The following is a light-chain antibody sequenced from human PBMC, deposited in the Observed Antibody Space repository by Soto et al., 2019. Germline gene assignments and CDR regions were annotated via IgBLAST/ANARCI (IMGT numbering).Light chain of an antibody. V-gene: IGKV3-20*01. CDR2: GAS. J-gene: IGKJ1*01. CDR1: RSVSSSY. Sequence: EFVLTQSPGTLSLSPGERATLSCRASRSVSSSYLAWYQQKPGQAPRLLIYGASSRATGIPDRFSGSGSGTDFTLTISRLEPEDFAVYYCQQYGSSPDTFGQGTKVDIK. CDR3: QQYGSSPDT.